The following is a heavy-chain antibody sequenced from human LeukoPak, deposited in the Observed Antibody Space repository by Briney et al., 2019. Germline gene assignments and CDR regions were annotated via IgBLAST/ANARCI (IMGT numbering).Heavy chain of an antibody. Sequence: GGSLRLSCAASGFTFSSYAMHSVRQAPGKGLEYVSAISSNGGSTSYANSVKGRFTISRDNSKNTLYLQMGSLRAEDMAVYYCATSSQGAFDIWGQGTMVTVSS. CDR2: ISSNGGST. V-gene: IGHV3-64*01. CDR1: GFTFSSYA. CDR3: ATSSQGAFDI. J-gene: IGHJ3*02.